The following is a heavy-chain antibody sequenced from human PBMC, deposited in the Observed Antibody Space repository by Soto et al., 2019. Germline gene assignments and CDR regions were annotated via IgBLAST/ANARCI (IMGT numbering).Heavy chain of an antibody. CDR1: GFTFSSYA. V-gene: IGHV3-23*01. CDR3: ARGRENYSYFDY. Sequence: GGSLRLSCAASGFTFSSYAMSWVRQAPGKGLEWVSAIGGSGDWTYYADSVKGRFTISRDNAKNTVFLQMSSLRAEDTAVYYCARGRENYSYFDYWGQGIVVTVSS. D-gene: IGHD1-26*01. CDR2: IGGSGDWT. J-gene: IGHJ4*02.